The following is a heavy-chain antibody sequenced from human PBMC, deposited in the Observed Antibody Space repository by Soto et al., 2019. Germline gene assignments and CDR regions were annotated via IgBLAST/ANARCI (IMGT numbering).Heavy chain of an antibody. Sequence: ASVKVSCKASGYTFTSYGISWVRQAPGQGLEWMGWISAYNGNTNYAQKLQGRVTMTTDTSTSTAYMELRSLRSDDTAVYYCAREIVVVPAAPGPNYYYYGMDVWGQGTTVTVS. J-gene: IGHJ6*02. V-gene: IGHV1-18*04. CDR3: AREIVVVPAAPGPNYYYYGMDV. CDR1: GYTFTSYG. D-gene: IGHD2-2*01. CDR2: ISAYNGNT.